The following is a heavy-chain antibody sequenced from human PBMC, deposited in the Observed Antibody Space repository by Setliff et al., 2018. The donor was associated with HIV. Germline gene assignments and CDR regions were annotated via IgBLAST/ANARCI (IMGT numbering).Heavy chain of an antibody. CDR2: IYTSGST. CDR3: ARTYNFWSGYYDAFDI. J-gene: IGHJ3*02. D-gene: IGHD3-3*01. CDR1: GGSISSGSYY. Sequence: PSETLSLTCTVSGGSISSGSYYWSWIRQPAGKGLEWIGRIYTSGSTNYNPSLKSRVTISVDTSKNQFSLKLSSVTAADTAVYYCARTYNFWSGYYDAFDIWG. V-gene: IGHV4-61*02.